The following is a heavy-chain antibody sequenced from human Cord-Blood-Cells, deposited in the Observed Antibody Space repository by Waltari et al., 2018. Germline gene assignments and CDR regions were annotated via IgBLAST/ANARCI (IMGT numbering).Heavy chain of an antibody. CDR2: INPNSGCK. Sequence: QVQLVQSGAEVKKPGASVKVSCKASGYTFTGYYMHWVRQAPGQGLEWMGWINPNSGCKNYAQKFQGRVTMTRDTSISTAYMELSRLRSDDTAVYYCARVITMVRGVNFDYWGQGTLVTVSS. CDR3: ARVITMVRGVNFDY. J-gene: IGHJ4*02. V-gene: IGHV1-2*02. CDR1: GYTFTGYY. D-gene: IGHD3-10*01.